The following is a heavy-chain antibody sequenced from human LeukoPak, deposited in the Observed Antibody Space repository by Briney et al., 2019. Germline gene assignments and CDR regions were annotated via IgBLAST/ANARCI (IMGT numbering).Heavy chain of an antibody. CDR3: ARELGRRRYCSGGSCYDDAFDI. Sequence: SETLSLTCTVSGGSISSSSYYWGWIRQPPGKGLEWIGTIYYIGNTYYNPSLKSRVIISRDTSKNQFSLKLSSVTAADTAVYYCARELGRRRYCSGGSCYDDAFDIWGQGTMVTVSS. CDR1: GGSISSSSYY. CDR2: IYYIGNT. D-gene: IGHD2-15*01. V-gene: IGHV4-39*07. J-gene: IGHJ3*02.